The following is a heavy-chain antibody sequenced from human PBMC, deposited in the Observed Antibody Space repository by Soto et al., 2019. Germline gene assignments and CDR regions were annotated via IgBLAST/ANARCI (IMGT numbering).Heavy chain of an antibody. J-gene: IGHJ6*02. V-gene: IGHV1-69*13. CDR2: IIPIFGTA. CDR1: GGTFSSYA. Sequence: GASVKVSCKASGGTFSSYAISWVRQAPGQGLEWMGGIIPIFGTANYAQKFQGRVTITADESTSTAYMELSSLRSEDTAVYYCASPARARGYYYYGMDVWGQGTTVTV. CDR3: ASPARARGYYYYGMDV.